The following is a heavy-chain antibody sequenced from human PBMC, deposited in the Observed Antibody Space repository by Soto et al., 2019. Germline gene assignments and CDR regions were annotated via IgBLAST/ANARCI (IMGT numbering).Heavy chain of an antibody. CDR1: GGSINTADYY. Sequence: QVRLQESGPGLVKPSQTLALTCTVSGGSINTADYYWSWIRQSPGKGLEWIVHMYHDERAYFNPSLRIRPSASIDTSINQLSLILASVTAADTVVYYCAMRFRDTDHYYNWFDPWGQGTLVTVSS. V-gene: IGHV4-30-4*01. CDR3: AMRFRDTDHYYNWFDP. CDR2: MYHDERA. J-gene: IGHJ5*02. D-gene: IGHD3-10*01.